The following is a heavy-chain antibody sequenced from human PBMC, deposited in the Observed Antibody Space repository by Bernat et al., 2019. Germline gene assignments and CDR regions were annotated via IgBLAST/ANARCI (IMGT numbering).Heavy chain of an antibody. D-gene: IGHD6-19*01. CDR2: IKQDGSDK. V-gene: IGHV3-7*03. CDR1: GFTFSSYA. CDR3: ARGGDGWLFDY. J-gene: IGHJ4*02. Sequence: EVQLLESGGGLVQPGGSLRLSCAASGFTFSSYAMSWVRQAPGKGLEWVANIKQDGSDKSYVDSVKGRFTISRDNAKNSLYLQMNSLRAEDTAVYYCARGGDGWLFDYWGQGALVTVSS.